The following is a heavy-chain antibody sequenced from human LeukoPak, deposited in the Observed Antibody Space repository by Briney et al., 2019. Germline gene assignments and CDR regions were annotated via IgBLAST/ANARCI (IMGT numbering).Heavy chain of an antibody. CDR3: ARAVPYSSGWYFDY. V-gene: IGHV3-7*01. CDR2: IKQDGSEK. J-gene: IGHJ4*02. D-gene: IGHD6-19*01. CDR1: GGSINNYF. Sequence: PSETLSLTCTVSGGSINNYFWSWIRQPPGKGLEGVANIKQDGSEKYYVDSVKGRFTISRDNGKNSLYLQMNSLRAEDTAVYYCARAVPYSSGWYFDYWGQGTLVTVSS.